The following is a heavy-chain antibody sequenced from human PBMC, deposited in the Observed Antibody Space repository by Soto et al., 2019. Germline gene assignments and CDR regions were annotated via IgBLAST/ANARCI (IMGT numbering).Heavy chain of an antibody. V-gene: IGHV4-59*01. D-gene: IGHD2-2*02. CDR2: MFYSGST. Sequence: SETLSLTCTVSGGSITNYYWNWIRRPPGKGLEWIGYMFYSGSTNCNPSLKSRVTISVDTSKSQISLELTSVTAADTAMYYCARDSRYCSGPRCYSASDDAFDVWGQGTMVTVSS. CDR3: ARDSRYCSGPRCYSASDDAFDV. CDR1: GGSITNYY. J-gene: IGHJ3*01.